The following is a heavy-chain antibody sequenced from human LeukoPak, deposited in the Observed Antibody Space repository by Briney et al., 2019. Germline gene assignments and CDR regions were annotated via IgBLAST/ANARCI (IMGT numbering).Heavy chain of an antibody. D-gene: IGHD3-10*01. CDR3: ARDADYGSGSYYNREYNWFDP. V-gene: IGHV3-21*01. Sequence: GGSLRLSCAASGFTFSSYSMNWVRQAPGKGLEWVSSISSSSSYIYYADSVKGRFTISRDNAKNSLYLQMNSLRAEDTAVYYCARDADYGSGSYYNREYNWFDPWGQGTLVTVSS. J-gene: IGHJ5*02. CDR2: ISSSSSYI. CDR1: GFTFSSYS.